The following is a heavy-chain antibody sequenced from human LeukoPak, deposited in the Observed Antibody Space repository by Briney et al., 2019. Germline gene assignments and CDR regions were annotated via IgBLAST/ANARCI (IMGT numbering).Heavy chain of an antibody. CDR3: ARAVSDSGYWYFDL. D-gene: IGHD1-14*01. V-gene: IGHV4-61*01. J-gene: IGHJ2*01. CDR2: MYHRGST. Sequence: SETLSLTCTVSGGSVSSDSYYWSWIRQPPEKGLEWIAYMYHRGSTNYNPSLRSRVTMSVDTSKNQFSLKLSSVTAADTAVYYCARAVSDSGYWYFDLWGRGTLVTVSS. CDR1: GGSVSSDSYY.